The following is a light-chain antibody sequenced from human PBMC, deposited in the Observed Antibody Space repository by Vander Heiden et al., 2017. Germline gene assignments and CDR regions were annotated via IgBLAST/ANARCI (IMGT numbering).Light chain of an antibody. CDR3: NSYTSNNTVI. J-gene: IGLJ2*01. V-gene: IGLV2-14*01. CDR1: SSDVGGYNY. CDR2: DVN. Sequence: AARTQRVSVSGSPGPSIPISCTGASSDVGGYNYVSWFQQHPGKAPKLMIYDVNSRPSGISNRFSGSKSGKTASLTISGLQAVYGADYYCNSYTSNNTVIFGGGTKLTVL.